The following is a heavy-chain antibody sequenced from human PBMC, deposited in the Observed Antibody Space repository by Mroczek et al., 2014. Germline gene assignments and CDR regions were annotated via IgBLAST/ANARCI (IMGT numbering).Heavy chain of an antibody. Sequence: QVQLVQSGAEVKKPGASVKVSCKASGYTFTSYDINWVRQATGQGLEWMGWMNPNSGNTGYAQKFQGRVTMTRNTSISTAYMELSSLRSEDTAVYYCARGPXSAAWSVKLWHVGAQRRFRPRGAQGTPGH. CDR2: MNPNSGNT. CDR3: ARGPXSAAWSVKLWHVGAQRRFRPR. J-gene: IGHJ4*02. CDR1: GYTFTSYD. D-gene: IGHD1-26*01. V-gene: IGHV1-8*01.